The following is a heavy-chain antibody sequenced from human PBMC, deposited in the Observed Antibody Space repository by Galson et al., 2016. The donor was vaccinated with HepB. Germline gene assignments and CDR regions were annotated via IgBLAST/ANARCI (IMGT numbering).Heavy chain of an antibody. J-gene: IGHJ4*02. D-gene: IGHD3-10*01. CDR1: GCGFTTYP. CDR2: INTDTGSP. V-gene: IGHV7-4-1*02. CDR3: ASGSGSSLAF. Sequence: SVKVSCKASGCGFTTYPINWVRQAPGQGLEWMGWINTDTGSPAYAQGFTGRYVFSLDSSVSTAYLQITNLKTEDTAVYFCASGSGSSLAFWGQGSLVTVSS.